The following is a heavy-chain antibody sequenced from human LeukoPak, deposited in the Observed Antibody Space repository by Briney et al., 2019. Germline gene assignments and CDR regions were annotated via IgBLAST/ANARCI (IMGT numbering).Heavy chain of an antibody. CDR3: ARDESLGDFWSGYFDAFDI. V-gene: IGHV3-7*01. CDR1: GFTFGSSW. Sequence: PGGSLRLSCAASGFTFGSSWMTWVRQGPGRGLEWVAIIKQDGSEKYYMDSVKGRFTISRDNAKNSLYLQMNSLRAEDTGVYYCARDESLGDFWSGYFDAFDIWGQGTMVTVSS. J-gene: IGHJ3*02. CDR2: IKQDGSEK. D-gene: IGHD3-3*01.